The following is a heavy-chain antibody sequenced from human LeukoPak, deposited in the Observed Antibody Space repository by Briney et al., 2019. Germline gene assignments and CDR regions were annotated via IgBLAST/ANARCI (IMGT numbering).Heavy chain of an antibody. V-gene: IGHV4-39*01. CDR1: GGPISRSTYY. CDR3: ARNYYYGSGSYYSGEEF. CDR2: IYYSGST. J-gene: IGHJ4*02. D-gene: IGHD3-10*01. Sequence: SETLSLTCAVSGGPISRSTYYWGWIRQPPGKGLEWIGNIYYSGSTYYNPSLKSRVTISVDTSKNQFSLKLSSVTAADTAVYYCARNYYYGSGSYYSGEEFWGQGTLVTVSS.